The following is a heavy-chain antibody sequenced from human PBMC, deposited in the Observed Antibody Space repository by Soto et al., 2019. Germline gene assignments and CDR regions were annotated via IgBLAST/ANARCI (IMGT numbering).Heavy chain of an antibody. CDR2: IYHSGST. Sequence: SETLSLTCAVSGGSISSGGYSWSWIRQPPGKGLEWIGYIYHSGSTYYNPSLKSRVTISVDRSKNQFSLKLSSVTAADAAVYYCARRGYYDSSGFFDYWGQGTLVTVSS. CDR1: GGSISSGGYS. D-gene: IGHD3-22*01. CDR3: ARRGYYDSSGFFDY. J-gene: IGHJ4*02. V-gene: IGHV4-30-2*01.